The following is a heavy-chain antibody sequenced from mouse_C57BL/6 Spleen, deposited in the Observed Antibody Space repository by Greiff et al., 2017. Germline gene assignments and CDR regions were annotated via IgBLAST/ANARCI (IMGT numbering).Heavy chain of an antibody. CDR3: ARDRARYDDYDVGFAY. CDR1: GFTFSDYY. J-gene: IGHJ3*01. Sequence: EVQVVESEGGLVQPGSSMKLSCTASGFTFSDYYMAWVRQVPEKGLEWVANINYDGSSTYYLDSLKSRFIISRDNAKNILYLQMSSLKSEDTATYYCARDRARYDDYDVGFAYWGQGTLVTVSA. D-gene: IGHD2-4*01. CDR2: INYDGSST. V-gene: IGHV5-16*01.